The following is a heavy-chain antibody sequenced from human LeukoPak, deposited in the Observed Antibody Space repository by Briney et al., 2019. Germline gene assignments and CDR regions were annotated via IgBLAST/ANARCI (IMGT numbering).Heavy chain of an antibody. CDR3: AREDCSGGSCYLGDY. CDR1: GYTFTGYY. CDR2: ISAYNGNT. J-gene: IGHJ4*02. Sequence: ASVKVACKASGYTFTGYYMHWVRQAPGQGLEWMGWISAYNGNTNYAQKLQGRVTMTTDTSTSTAYMELRSLRSDDTAVYYCAREDCSGGSCYLGDYWGQGTLVTVSS. V-gene: IGHV1-18*04. D-gene: IGHD2-15*01.